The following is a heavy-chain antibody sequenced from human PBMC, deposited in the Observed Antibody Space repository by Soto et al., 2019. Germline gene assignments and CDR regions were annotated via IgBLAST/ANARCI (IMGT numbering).Heavy chain of an antibody. V-gene: IGHV1-18*01. Sequence: ASVKVSCRASGYPFDTYGSNWVRQAPGRRPEWMGWISAYNGQTDYAQNFQGRVTMATDTSTNTAYMELRNLRSDDTAVYYCARDPIEFWNYYFFDPCGPVTLFTV. D-gene: IGHD3-3*01. J-gene: IGHJ5*02. CDR3: ARDPIEFWNYYFFDP. CDR2: ISAYNGQT. CDR1: GYPFDTYG.